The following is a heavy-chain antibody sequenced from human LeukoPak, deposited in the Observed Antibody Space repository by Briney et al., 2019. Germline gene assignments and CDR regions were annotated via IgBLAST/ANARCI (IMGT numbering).Heavy chain of an antibody. D-gene: IGHD5-24*01. Sequence: SETLSLTCTVSGGSISSYCWSWLRQPSGRGLEWIGYIYHTGTTNYNPSLKSRVALSVDTSKNQFSLKLSSVTAADTAVYYCVRDKGDGTRPSSERFDYWGQGTLVTVSS. CDR2: IYHTGTT. J-gene: IGHJ4*02. CDR1: GGSISSYC. V-gene: IGHV4-59*01. CDR3: VRDKGDGTRPSSERFDY.